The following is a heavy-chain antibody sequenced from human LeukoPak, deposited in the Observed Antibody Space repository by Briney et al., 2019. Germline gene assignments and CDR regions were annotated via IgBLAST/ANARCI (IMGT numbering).Heavy chain of an antibody. V-gene: IGHV4-34*01. CDR2: INHSGST. J-gene: IGHJ4*02. CDR1: GGSFSGYY. D-gene: IGHD1-1*01. CDR3: ARQALSKTTPFDY. Sequence: SETLSLTCAVYGGSFSGYYWSWIRQPPGKGLEWIGEINHSGSTNYNPSLKSRVTISVDTSKYQFSLKLSSVTAADTAVYYCARQALSKTTPFDYWGQGTLVTVSS.